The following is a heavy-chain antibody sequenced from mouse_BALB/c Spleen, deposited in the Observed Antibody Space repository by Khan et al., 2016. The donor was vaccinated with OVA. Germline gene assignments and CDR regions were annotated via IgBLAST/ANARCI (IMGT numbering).Heavy chain of an antibody. Sequence: EVELVESGGDLVKPGGSLKLSCAASGFTFSTYGMSWVRPTPDKRQEWVATISSGGSYTFYPDSVKGRFTISRDKANNTLYLQMTSLKSDDTAMYYCSRLAYYYASGGFAYWGQGTLVTVSA. D-gene: IGHD1-1*01. CDR2: ISSGGSYT. CDR1: GFTFSTYG. CDR3: SRLAYYYASGGFAY. V-gene: IGHV5-6*01. J-gene: IGHJ3*01.